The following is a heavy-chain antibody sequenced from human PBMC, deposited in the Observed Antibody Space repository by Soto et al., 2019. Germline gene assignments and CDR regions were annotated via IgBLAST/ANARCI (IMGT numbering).Heavy chain of an antibody. D-gene: IGHD6-13*01. CDR3: ARYRREAVAGYTLDN. CDR2: ISHSGIT. V-gene: IGHV4-4*02. Sequence: SETLSLTCAVSGGSITSANWWTWVRQPPGGGLEWIGEISHSGITNYKASLKSRVTMSVDKTKNDVSLKLTSVTAADTAVYYCARYRREAVAGYTLDNWGQGILVTVSS. J-gene: IGHJ4*02. CDR1: GGSITSANW.